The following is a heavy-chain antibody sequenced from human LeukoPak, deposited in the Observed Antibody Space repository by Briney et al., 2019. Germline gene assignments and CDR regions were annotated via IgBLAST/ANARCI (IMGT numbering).Heavy chain of an antibody. D-gene: IGHD3-10*01. Sequence: GASVKVSCKASRYTFTSYDINWVREAAGNGLEWMGWMNPNTGRTGYAQKFQGRITMTRDTSINTAYMELTNLRSEDTAIYYCARLSQTPDYYTLGGYYYLGYWGQGTPVTVSS. CDR1: RYTFTSYD. CDR2: MNPNTGRT. J-gene: IGHJ4*02. CDR3: ARLSQTPDYYTLGGYYYLGY. V-gene: IGHV1-8*01.